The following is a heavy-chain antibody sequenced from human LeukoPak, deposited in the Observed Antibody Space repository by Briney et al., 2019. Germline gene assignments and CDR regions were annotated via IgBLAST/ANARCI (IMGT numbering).Heavy chain of an antibody. CDR1: GYSISSGYY. J-gene: IGHJ4*02. Sequence: PSETLSLTCTVSGYSISSGYYWGWIRQPPGKGLEWIGNIYHSGSTYYNPSLKSRVTISVDTSKNQFSLKLSSVTAADTAVYYCARNDSSGYFDYWGQGTLVTVSS. D-gene: IGHD3-22*01. V-gene: IGHV4-38-2*02. CDR2: IYHSGST. CDR3: ARNDSSGYFDY.